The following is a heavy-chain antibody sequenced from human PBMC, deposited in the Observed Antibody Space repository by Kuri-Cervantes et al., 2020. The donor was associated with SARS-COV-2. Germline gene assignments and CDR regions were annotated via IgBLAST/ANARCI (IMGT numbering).Heavy chain of an antibody. D-gene: IGHD5-18*01. Sequence: LSLTCAASGFTFSSYGMHWVRQAPGKGLEWVAVIWYDGSNKYYADSVKGRFTISRDNSKNTLYLQMNSLRAEDTAVYYCARDSRGYSYGYGHLFDYWGQGTLVTVSS. CDR2: IWYDGSNK. CDR3: ARDSRGYSYGYGHLFDY. J-gene: IGHJ4*02. CDR1: GFTFSSYG. V-gene: IGHV3-33*01.